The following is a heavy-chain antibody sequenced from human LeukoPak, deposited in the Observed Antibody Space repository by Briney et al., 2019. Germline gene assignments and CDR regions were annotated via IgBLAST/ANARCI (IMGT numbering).Heavy chain of an antibody. CDR3: ARVGLVRRYYYYYGMDV. D-gene: IGHD3-10*01. CDR2: IYYSGST. V-gene: IGHV4-31*03. J-gene: IGHJ6*02. CDR1: GGPLSSRNYY. Sequence: SETLSLTCTVSGGPLSSRNYYWGWIRQPPGKGLEWIGYIYYSGSTYYNPSLKSRVTISVDTSKNQFSLKLSSVTAADTAVYYCARVGLVRRYYYYYGMDVWGQGTTVTVSS.